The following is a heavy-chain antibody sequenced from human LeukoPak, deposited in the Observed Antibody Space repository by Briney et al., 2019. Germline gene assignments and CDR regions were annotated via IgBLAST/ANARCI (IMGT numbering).Heavy chain of an antibody. CDR3: ARRLTQYDCFDP. D-gene: IGHD2-2*01. J-gene: IGHJ5*02. CDR2: TYYRSTWYN. CDR1: GDIVSSNSVT. V-gene: IGHV6-1*01. Sequence: KTSRTLSLTRAISGDIVSSNSVTWNWIRQSPSRGLEWLGRTYYRSTWYNDYAVSVRGRITVNPDTSKNQFSLHLNSVTPEDTAVYYCARRLTQYDCFDPWGQGILVTVSS.